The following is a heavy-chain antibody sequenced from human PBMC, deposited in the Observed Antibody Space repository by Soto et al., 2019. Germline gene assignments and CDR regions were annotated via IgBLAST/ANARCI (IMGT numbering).Heavy chain of an antibody. Sequence: ASVKVSCKASGYTFTSYGISWVRQAPGQGLEWMGWISAYNGNTNYAQKLQGRVTMTTDTSTSTAYMELRSLRSDDTAVYYCARTGRHYDLLDYYYMDVWGKGTTVTVSS. J-gene: IGHJ6*03. CDR3: ARTGRHYDLLDYYYMDV. CDR1: GYTFTSYG. D-gene: IGHD3-9*01. V-gene: IGHV1-18*01. CDR2: ISAYNGNT.